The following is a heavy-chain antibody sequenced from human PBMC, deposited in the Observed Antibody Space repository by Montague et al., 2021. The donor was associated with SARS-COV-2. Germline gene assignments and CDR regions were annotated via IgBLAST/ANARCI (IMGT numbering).Heavy chain of an antibody. CDR2: INHSGST. CDR3: ARGARQGYGFRLGSFDY. V-gene: IGHV4-34*01. CDR1: GGSFSGYY. J-gene: IGHJ4*02. D-gene: IGHD3-10*01. Sequence: SETLSLTCAVYGGSFSGYYWNWIRQPPGKGLEWIGEINHSGSTNYNPSLKSRVTMSVDTSKNQFSLKLSSVTAADTAVYYCARGARQGYGFRLGSFDYWGQGTPVIVSS.